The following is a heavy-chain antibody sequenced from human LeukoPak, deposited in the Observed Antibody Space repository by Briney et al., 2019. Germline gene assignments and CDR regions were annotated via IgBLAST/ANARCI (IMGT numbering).Heavy chain of an antibody. CDR3: AKCKDDLAYYYYMDV. J-gene: IGHJ6*03. CDR2: IISSGTYI. V-gene: IGHV3-21*01. CDR1: GFTFSNYS. Sequence: PGGSLRLSCAASGFTFSNYSMDWVRQAPGKGLEWVSSIISSGTYIYYADSVKGRFTVSRDDAKNSLYLQMNSLRAEDTAVYYCAKCKDDLAYYYYMDVWGKGTTVTVSS. D-gene: IGHD5-24*01.